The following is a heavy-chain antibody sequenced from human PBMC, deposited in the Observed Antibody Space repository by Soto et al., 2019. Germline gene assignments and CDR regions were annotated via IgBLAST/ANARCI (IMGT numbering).Heavy chain of an antibody. Sequence: NPGGSLRLSCAASGFMFSAYTMNWVRQAPGKGLEWLSSISGGSSYIDYADSLRGRFTVSRDNARNSLYLQMDSLGVEDTAVYYCATPYYFNHWGPGTLVTVSS. CDR3: ATPYYFNH. D-gene: IGHD3-16*01. CDR2: ISGGSSYI. J-gene: IGHJ1*01. CDR1: GFMFSAYT. V-gene: IGHV3-21*06.